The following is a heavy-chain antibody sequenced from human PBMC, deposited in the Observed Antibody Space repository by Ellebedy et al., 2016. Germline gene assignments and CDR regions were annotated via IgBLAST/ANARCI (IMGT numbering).Heavy chain of an antibody. CDR2: INQDGSGK. CDR3: ASAGVGRTPFDF. Sequence: GESLKISCAASGFTFSRNWMSWVRQAPGKGLEWVANINQDGSGKYYVESVKGRFTISRDNAEHSVYLQMNSLRADDTAVYFCASAGVGRTPFDFWGQGTLVTVSS. CDR1: GFTFSRNW. V-gene: IGHV3-7*03. J-gene: IGHJ4*02. D-gene: IGHD2-8*01.